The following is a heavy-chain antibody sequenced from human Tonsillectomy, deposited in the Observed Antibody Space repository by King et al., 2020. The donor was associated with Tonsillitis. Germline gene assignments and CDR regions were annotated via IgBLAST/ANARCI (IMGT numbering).Heavy chain of an antibody. D-gene: IGHD2-15*01. V-gene: IGHV1-2*02. CDR2: INPNSGGT. CDR1: GYTFTGYY. Sequence: VQLVESGAEVKKPGASVKVSCKASGYTFTGYYMHWVRQAPGQGLEWMGWINPNSGGTNYAPKFQGRVTVTRETSISTAYMELSRLRSDDTAVYYCAAGDCSGGSCPYYFDYWGQGTLVTVSS. J-gene: IGHJ4*02. CDR3: AAGDCSGGSCPYYFDY.